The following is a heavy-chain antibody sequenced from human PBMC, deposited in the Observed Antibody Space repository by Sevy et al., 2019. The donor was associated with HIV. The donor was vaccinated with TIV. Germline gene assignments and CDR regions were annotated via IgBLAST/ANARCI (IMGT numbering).Heavy chain of an antibody. CDR2: FKSKIHGGTT. D-gene: IGHD1-26*01. CDR1: GFIFGDYG. CDR3: TRWSGSQSIFDY. Sequence: GGSLRLSCTASGFIFGDYGMSWVRQAPGKGLEWIAFFKSKIHGGTTENAASVKGRFTISRYDSKNIGYLQMSNLKTEDIAVYYCTRWSGSQSIFDYWGQGTLVTVSS. V-gene: IGHV3-49*04. J-gene: IGHJ4*02.